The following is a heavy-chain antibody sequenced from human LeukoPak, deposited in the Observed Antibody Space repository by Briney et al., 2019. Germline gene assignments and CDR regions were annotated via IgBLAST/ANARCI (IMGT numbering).Heavy chain of an antibody. Sequence: PGGSLRLSCAASGFTFSSSWMHWVCQAPEKGLEWVADIKCDGGEKYYVDSVKGRLTISRDNAKNSLYLQMNSLRAEDTAVYYCARDAGIVGATLHYYYGMDVWGQGTTVTVSS. CDR2: IKCDGGEK. D-gene: IGHD1-26*01. J-gene: IGHJ6*02. CDR3: ARDAGIVGATLHYYYGMDV. V-gene: IGHV3-52*01. CDR1: GFTFSSSW.